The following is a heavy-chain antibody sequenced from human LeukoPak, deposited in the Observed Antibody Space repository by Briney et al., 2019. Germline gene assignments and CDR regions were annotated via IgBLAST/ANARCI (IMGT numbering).Heavy chain of an antibody. Sequence: GGSLRLSCAASGFTVSSNYMSWVRQAPGKGLEWVSVIYSGGSTYYADSVKGRFTISRDNAKNSLYLQMNSLRAEDTAVYYCARQGYFYYYMDVWGKGTTVTVSS. CDR2: IYSGGST. J-gene: IGHJ6*03. CDR3: ARQGYFYYYMDV. CDR1: GFTVSSNY. V-gene: IGHV3-66*04.